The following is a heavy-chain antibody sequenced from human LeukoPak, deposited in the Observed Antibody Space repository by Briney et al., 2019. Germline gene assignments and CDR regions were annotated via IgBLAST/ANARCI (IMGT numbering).Heavy chain of an antibody. D-gene: IGHD1-26*01. CDR2: ISYDGNNK. V-gene: IGHV3-30-3*01. CDR1: GFTFRNYA. CDR3: ARDQGG. Sequence: GGSLRLSCAASGFTFRNYAMHWVRQAPGKGLELVAVISYDGNNKLYADSVKGRFTISRDNAKNTLYLQMNCLRGEDTAVYYCARDQGGWGQGTLVTVSS. J-gene: IGHJ4*02.